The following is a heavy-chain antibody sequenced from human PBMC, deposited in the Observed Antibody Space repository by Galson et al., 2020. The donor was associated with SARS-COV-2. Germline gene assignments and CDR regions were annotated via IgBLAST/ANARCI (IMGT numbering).Heavy chain of an antibody. J-gene: IGHJ4*02. V-gene: IGHV4-59*01. D-gene: IGHD3-10*02. Sequence: SETLSLTCTVSGGSMSSFYWSWIRQSPGKGLEWIGYIYYSGTTNYNPSLKSRVSISVDTSKNQFSLKLNSVTAADTAVYYCARGCWSLDYWGRGTLVTVSS. CDR1: GGSMSSFY. CDR2: IYYSGTT. CDR3: ARGCWSLDY.